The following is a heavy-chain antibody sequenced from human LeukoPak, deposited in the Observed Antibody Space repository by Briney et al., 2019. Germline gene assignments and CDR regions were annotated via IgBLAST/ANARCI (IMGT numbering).Heavy chain of an antibody. CDR3: ARATDDYGDYAY. Sequence: SETLSLTCTVSGGSISSFYWSWIRQPPGKGLNWIGYIYYSGSTSYNPSLKSRVTISVDTSKNQFSLKLSSVTAADTAVYYCARATDDYGDYAYWGQGTLVTVSS. J-gene: IGHJ4*02. D-gene: IGHD4-17*01. CDR2: IYYSGST. V-gene: IGHV4-59*08. CDR1: GGSISSFY.